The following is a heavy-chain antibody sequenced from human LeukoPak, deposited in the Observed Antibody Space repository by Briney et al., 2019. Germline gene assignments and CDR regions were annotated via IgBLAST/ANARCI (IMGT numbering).Heavy chain of an antibody. D-gene: IGHD3-9*01. V-gene: IGHV3-48*02. J-gene: IGHJ4*02. CDR2: INHNGETI. CDR3: ARDTDWAFDY. Sequence: GGSLRLSCAASGFTFGSYVMSWVRQAPGKGLEWISYINHNGETIYYADSVKGRFTISRDNAKNSPYLQMNSLRDEDTAVYYCARDTDWAFDYWGQGTLVTVSS. CDR1: GFTFGSYV.